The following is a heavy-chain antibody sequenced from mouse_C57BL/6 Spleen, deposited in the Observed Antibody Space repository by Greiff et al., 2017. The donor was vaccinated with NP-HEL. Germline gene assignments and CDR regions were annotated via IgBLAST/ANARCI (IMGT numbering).Heavy chain of an antibody. CDR3: ARGIDGSHWYFDV. J-gene: IGHJ1*03. V-gene: IGHV5-17*01. CDR1: GFTFSDYG. Sequence: EVMLVESGGGLVKPGGSLKLSCAASGFTFSDYGMHWVRQAPEKGLEWVAYISSGSSTIYYADTVKGRFTISRDNAKNTLFLQMTSLRSEDTAMYYCARGIDGSHWYFDVWGTGTTVTVSS. D-gene: IGHD2-3*01. CDR2: ISSGSSTI.